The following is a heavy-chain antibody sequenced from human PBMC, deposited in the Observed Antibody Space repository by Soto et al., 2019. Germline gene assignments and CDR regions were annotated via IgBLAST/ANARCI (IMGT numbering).Heavy chain of an antibody. J-gene: IGHJ6*02. CDR3: VRGRGISGWYSYYYGMDV. V-gene: IGHV4-59*01. Sequence: LSLTCTVSGGSISSYYWSWIRQPPGKGLEWIGYIYYSRSTNYNPSLKSRVTISVDTSKNQFTLKLSSVTAADTAVYYCVRGRGISGWYSYYYGMDVWGQGTTVTVYS. CDR1: GGSISSYY. CDR2: IYYSRST. D-gene: IGHD6-19*01.